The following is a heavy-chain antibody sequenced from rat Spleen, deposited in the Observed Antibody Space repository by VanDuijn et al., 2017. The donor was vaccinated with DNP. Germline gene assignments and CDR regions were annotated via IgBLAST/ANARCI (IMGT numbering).Heavy chain of an antibody. CDR1: GFIFSNYW. CDR3: AGRPPPTRGPFDY. Sequence: EVQLAESGGGPVQPGRSLKLSCVASGFIFSNYWMTWVRQAPTKGLEWVASITNSGGSTYYRESVKGRFTISGDNAKSTLYLQMDSLRSDDTATYYCAGRPPPTRGPFDYWGQGVTVTVSS. CDR2: ITNSGGST. J-gene: IGHJ2*01. D-gene: IGHD1-4*01. V-gene: IGHV5-31*01.